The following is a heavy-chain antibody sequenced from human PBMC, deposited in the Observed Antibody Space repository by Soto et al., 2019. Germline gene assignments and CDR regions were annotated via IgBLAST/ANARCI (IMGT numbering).Heavy chain of an antibody. CDR3: ARADPHVDTAMVHFDY. V-gene: IGHV3-11*05. D-gene: IGHD5-18*01. Sequence: GGSLRLSCAASGFTFSDYYMSWIRQAPGKGLEWVSYISSSSSYTNYADYVKGRFTISRDNAKNSLYLQMNSLRAEDTAVYYCARADPHVDTAMVHFDYWGQGTLVTVS. CDR1: GFTFSDYY. CDR2: ISSSSSYT. J-gene: IGHJ4*02.